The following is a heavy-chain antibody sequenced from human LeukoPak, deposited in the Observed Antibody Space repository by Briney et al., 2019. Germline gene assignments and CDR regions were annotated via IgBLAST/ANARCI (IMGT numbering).Heavy chain of an antibody. CDR3: ARAQYGSGSYSLYYFDY. Sequence: SVKVSCKASGGTFSSYSISWVRQAPGQGLEWMGGIIPIFGTANYAQQFQGRVTITADESTSTAYMELSSLSSADTAVYYCARAQYGSGSYSLYYFDYWGQGTLVTVSS. D-gene: IGHD3-10*01. J-gene: IGHJ4*02. V-gene: IGHV1-69*13. CDR2: IIPIFGTA. CDR1: GGTFSSYS.